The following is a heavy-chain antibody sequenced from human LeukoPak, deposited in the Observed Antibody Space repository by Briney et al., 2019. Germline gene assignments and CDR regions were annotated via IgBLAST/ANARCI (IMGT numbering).Heavy chain of an antibody. CDR3: ARVYYYDSSGYYYVPQYYFDY. V-gene: IGHV4-31*03. CDR2: IYYSGST. CDR1: GGSISSGGYY. J-gene: IGHJ4*02. D-gene: IGHD3-22*01. Sequence: SETLSLTCTVSGGSISSGGYYWSWIRQHPGKGLEWIGYIYYSGSTYYNPSLKSRVTISVDTSKNQFSLKLSSVTAADTAVYYCARVYYYDSSGYYYVPQYYFDYWGQGTLVTVSS.